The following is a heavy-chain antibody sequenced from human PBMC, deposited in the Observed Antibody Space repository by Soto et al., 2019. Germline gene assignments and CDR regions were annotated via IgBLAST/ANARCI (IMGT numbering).Heavy chain of an antibody. V-gene: IGHV1-69*13. CDR2: IIPIFGTA. J-gene: IGHJ5*02. Sequence: ASVKVSCKASGGTFSSYAISWVRQAPGQGLEWMGGIIPIFGTANYAQKFQGRVTITADESTSTAYMELSSLRSEDTAVYYCARGSLGDYVAWFDPWGQGTLVTVSS. CDR3: ARGSLGDYVAWFDP. CDR1: GGTFSSYA. D-gene: IGHD4-17*01.